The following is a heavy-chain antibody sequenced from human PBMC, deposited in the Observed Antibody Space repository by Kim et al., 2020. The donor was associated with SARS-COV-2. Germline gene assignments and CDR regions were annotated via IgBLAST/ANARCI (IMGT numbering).Heavy chain of an antibody. D-gene: IGHD2-15*01. CDR3: AREGYCSGGSCYSSYFDY. Sequence: SETLSLTCTVSGGSVSSGSYYWSWIRQPPGKGLEWIGYIYYSGSTNYNPSLKSRVTISVDTSKNQFSLKLSSVTAADTAVYYCAREGYCSGGSCYSSYFDYWGQGTLVTVSS. CDR1: GGSVSSGSYY. J-gene: IGHJ4*02. V-gene: IGHV4-61*01. CDR2: IYYSGST.